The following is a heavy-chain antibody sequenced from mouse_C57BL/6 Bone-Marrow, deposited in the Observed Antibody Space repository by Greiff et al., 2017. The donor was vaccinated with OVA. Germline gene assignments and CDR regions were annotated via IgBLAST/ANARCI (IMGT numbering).Heavy chain of an antibody. J-gene: IGHJ4*01. Sequence: EVMLVESGPELVKPGASVKISCKASGYSFTGYYMHWVKQSHGNILDWIGYIYPYNGVSSYNQKFKGKATLTVDKSSSTAYMELRSLTSEDSAVYYCARGDGYYPSPVLYYAMDYWGQGTSVTVSS. CDR1: GYSFTGYY. CDR2: IYPYNGVS. V-gene: IGHV1-31*01. D-gene: IGHD2-3*01. CDR3: ARGDGYYPSPVLYYAMDY.